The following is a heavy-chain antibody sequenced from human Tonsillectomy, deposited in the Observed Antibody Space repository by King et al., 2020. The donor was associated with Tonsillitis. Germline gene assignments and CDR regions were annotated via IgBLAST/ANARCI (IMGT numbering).Heavy chain of an antibody. V-gene: IGHV3-7*03. CDR2: IKQDGGEE. D-gene: IGHD3-10*01. CDR3: ARGHIPWYCGSGHGMDV. CDR1: GFTFTTYS. J-gene: IGHJ6*02. Sequence: VQLVESGGGLVQPGGSLRLSCAASGFTFTTYSMSWVRQAPGKGLEWVANIKQDGGEEIYVDSAKVRFTISSDNAKNSLNQQMNSLRPDNKAVYYCARGHIPWYCGSGHGMDVWGQGTTVTGSS.